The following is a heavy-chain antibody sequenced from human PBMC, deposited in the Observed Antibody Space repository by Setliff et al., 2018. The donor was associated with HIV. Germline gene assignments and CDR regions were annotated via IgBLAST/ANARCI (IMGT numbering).Heavy chain of an antibody. V-gene: IGHV4-39*01. CDR1: GGSISGTNYY. CDR3: ARQKGNNYWAFDS. Sequence: ASETLSLTCTVSGGSISGTNYYWGWIRQPPGKGLEWIGSIYYGGSTYYSSSLKSRVTISVDTSKNQFSLKVNFVTAADSALYYCARQKGNNYWAFDSWGQGSLVTVSS. J-gene: IGHJ4*02. CDR2: IYYGGST. D-gene: IGHD3-10*01.